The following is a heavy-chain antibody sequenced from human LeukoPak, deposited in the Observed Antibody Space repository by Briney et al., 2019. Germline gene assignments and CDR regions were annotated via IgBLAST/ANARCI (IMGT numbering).Heavy chain of an antibody. J-gene: IGHJ4*02. D-gene: IGHD4-17*01. CDR1: GGSISSYY. CDR2: IYYSGST. CDR3: ASSKYGDPFDY. V-gene: IGHV4-59*12. Sequence: SETLSLTCTVSGGSISSYYWSWIRQPPGKGLEWIGYIYYSGSTNYNPSLKSRVTMSVDTSKNQFSLKLSSVTAADTAVYYCASSKYGDPFDYWGQGTLVTVSS.